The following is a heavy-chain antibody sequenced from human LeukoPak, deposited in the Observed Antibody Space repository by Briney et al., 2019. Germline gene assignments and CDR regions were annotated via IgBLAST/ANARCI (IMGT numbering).Heavy chain of an antibody. CDR3: ARGGDELGY. D-gene: IGHD6-13*01. CDR1: GYTFTSYD. Sequence: GASVKVSCKASGYTFTSYDINCVRQATGQGLEWMGWMNPKSGNTGYAQKLQGRVTMTRNTSISTPYMELSTLRYRGTCGCYCARGGDELGYWGQGTLVTVSS. J-gene: IGHJ4*02. CDR2: MNPKSGNT. V-gene: IGHV1-8*01.